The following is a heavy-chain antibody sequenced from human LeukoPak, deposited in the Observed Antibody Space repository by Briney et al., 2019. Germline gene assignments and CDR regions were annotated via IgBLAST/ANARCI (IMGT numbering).Heavy chain of an antibody. Sequence: GGSLRLSCAASGFTFDDYAMHWVRQAPGKCLEWVSIISGDGGTTYYADSVKGRFTISRDNSKNSLYLQMNSLRTEDTALYYCAKDSSGYYTRCYYHYYVDVWGKGTTVTVSS. V-gene: IGHV3-43*02. CDR2: ISGDGGTT. CDR1: GFTFDDYA. D-gene: IGHD3-22*01. CDR3: AKDSSGYYTRCYYHYYVDV. J-gene: IGHJ6*03.